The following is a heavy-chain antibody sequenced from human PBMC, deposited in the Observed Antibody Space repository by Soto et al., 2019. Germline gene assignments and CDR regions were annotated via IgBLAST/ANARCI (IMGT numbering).Heavy chain of an antibody. CDR1: GFTFSSYA. D-gene: IGHD6-19*01. Sequence: GGSLRLSCAASGFTFSSYAMSWVRQAPGKGLEWVSAISGSGGSTYYADSVKGRFTISRDNSKNTLYLQMNSLRAEDTAVYYCAKGSVAAYYYGMDVWGQGTTVTVSS. V-gene: IGHV3-23*01. CDR2: ISGSGGST. J-gene: IGHJ6*02. CDR3: AKGSVAAYYYGMDV.